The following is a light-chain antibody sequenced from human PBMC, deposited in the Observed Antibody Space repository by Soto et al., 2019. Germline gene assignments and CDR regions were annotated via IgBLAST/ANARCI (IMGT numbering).Light chain of an antibody. CDR2: GAS. CDR3: QQYDSSPYT. J-gene: IGKJ2*01. V-gene: IGKV3-20*01. Sequence: EIVLAQSPGTLSLSPGERATLSCRASQSVSSNKLAWYQQKRGQAPRLVMYGASSRATGLPDRFSGSGSGTDLTLTISRLEPEDFAVYYCQQYDSSPYTFGQGTNLEI. CDR1: QSVSSNK.